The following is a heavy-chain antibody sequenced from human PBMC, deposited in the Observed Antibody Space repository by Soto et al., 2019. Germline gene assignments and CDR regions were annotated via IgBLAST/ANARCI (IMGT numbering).Heavy chain of an antibody. Sequence: GGSLRLSCAASGLTFSSYAMNWVRQAPGKGLEWVSVISGTGGSASYADSVKGRFTISRDNSGNTVYLQMNSLNAGDTALYYCAKTESFNGYYNAFDSWGQGTRVTDSS. CDR1: GLTFSSYA. J-gene: IGHJ4*02. CDR2: ISGTGGSA. D-gene: IGHD3-9*01. CDR3: AKTESFNGYYNAFDS. V-gene: IGHV3-23*01.